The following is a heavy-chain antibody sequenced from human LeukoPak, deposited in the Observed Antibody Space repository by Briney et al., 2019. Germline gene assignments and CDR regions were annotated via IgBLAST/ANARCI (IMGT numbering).Heavy chain of an antibody. CDR3: ARDFVDIGYDY. D-gene: IGHD5-12*01. CDR1: GYTFTGYY. Sequence: SVKVSCKASGYTFTGYYMHCVRQAPGQGPEWMGWINRNIGGTKYAQKFPGRVTMTRDTVISTAYMELSRLRSDITAVYYCARDFVDIGYDYWGQGSLVSVSS. V-gene: IGHV1-2*02. J-gene: IGHJ4*02. CDR2: INRNIGGT.